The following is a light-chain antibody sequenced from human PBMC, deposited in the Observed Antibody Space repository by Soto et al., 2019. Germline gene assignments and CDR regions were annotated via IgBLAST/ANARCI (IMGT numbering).Light chain of an antibody. CDR2: DVT. V-gene: IGLV2-8*01. J-gene: IGLJ2*01. CDR3: SSYAGSSIPVA. Sequence: QSVLTQPPSASGSPGQSATISCTGASSDVGGYNFVSWYQHHPGKAPRLMIYDVTQRPSGVPDRFSGSKSGNTASLTVSGLQVDDEAYYYCSSYAGSSIPVAFGGGTKVTVL. CDR1: SSDVGGYNF.